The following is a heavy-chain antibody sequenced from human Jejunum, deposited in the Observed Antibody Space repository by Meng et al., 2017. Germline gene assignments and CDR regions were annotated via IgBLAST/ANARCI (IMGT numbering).Heavy chain of an antibody. Sequence: GLLQASGHGLLKPPGTLSLTSPVSGVSPPAPFYWTWIRQAPGKGLEWIGEVWPSGATYYNPSLSSRITISIDTSNNQFSLEVAFLTAADTAVYYCARAIRERYFDSWGQGTLVTVSS. D-gene: IGHD1-14*01. CDR3: ARAIRERYFDS. J-gene: IGHJ4*02. CDR2: VWPSGAT. V-gene: IGHV4-4*03. CDR1: GVSPPAPFY.